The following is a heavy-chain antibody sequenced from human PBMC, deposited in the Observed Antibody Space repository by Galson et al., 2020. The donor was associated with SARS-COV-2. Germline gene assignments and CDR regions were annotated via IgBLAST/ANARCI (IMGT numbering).Heavy chain of an antibody. CDR3: EGTSGSYPSPN. CDR2: INTDWSST. Sequence: GVSLRLSCAASGFTFSSYWMHWFRQPPGKGLVWVSRINTDWSSTSYMDSVKGRFTIPRDNAKNTLYLQMNSLRAEDTAVYYCEGTSGSYPSPNWGQGTLVTVSS. J-gene: IGHJ4*02. CDR1: GFTFSSYW. V-gene: IGHV3-74*01. D-gene: IGHD1-26*01.